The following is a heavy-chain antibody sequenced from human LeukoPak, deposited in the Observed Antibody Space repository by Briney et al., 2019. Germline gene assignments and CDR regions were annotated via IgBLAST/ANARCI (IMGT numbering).Heavy chain of an antibody. CDR3: ARGSYYYDSTGHYFDY. CDR2: IYYTGST. CDR1: GDSIRSGDNY. Sequence: SQTLSLTCSVSGDSIRSGDNYWSWVRQPPGKDLVWIGYIYYTGSTSYNPSLQSRVIMSVDTSKNQFSLKLTSVTVTDTAVYFCARGSYYYDSTGHYFDYWGPGTLVTVSS. V-gene: IGHV4-30-4*01. J-gene: IGHJ4*02. D-gene: IGHD3-22*01.